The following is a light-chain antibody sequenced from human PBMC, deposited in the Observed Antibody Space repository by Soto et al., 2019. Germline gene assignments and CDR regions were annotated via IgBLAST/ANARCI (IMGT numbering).Light chain of an antibody. CDR2: KAS. CDR3: QQYNSYFLLT. CDR1: QSISSW. Sequence: DIQMTQSPSTLSASVGDRVTITCRASQSISSWLAWYQQKPGKAPKLLIYKASSLESGVPSRFSGSGSGTELTLTISSLQPDDFATDYCQQYNSYFLLTFGGGTKVEIK. V-gene: IGKV1-5*03. J-gene: IGKJ4*01.